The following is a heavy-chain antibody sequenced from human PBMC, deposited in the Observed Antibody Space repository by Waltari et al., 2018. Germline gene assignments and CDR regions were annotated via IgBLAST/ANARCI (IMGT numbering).Heavy chain of an antibody. CDR2: LYTTGST. CDR1: GGSFISYY. D-gene: IGHD4-17*01. Sequence: QVQLQESGPGLVKPSETLSLTCTVSGGSFISYYWSWLRQPPGRGPEWIGYLYTTGSTEHTDVPKSRATISLETHKKKLSLKMTSVTCADTGMYYCVRQNDYGGLTWGHWGQGTLVTVSS. CDR3: VRQNDYGGLTWGH. J-gene: IGHJ4*02. V-gene: IGHV4-59*08.